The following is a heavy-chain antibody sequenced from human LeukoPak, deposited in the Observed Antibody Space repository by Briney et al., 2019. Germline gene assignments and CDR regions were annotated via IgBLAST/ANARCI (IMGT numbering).Heavy chain of an antibody. D-gene: IGHD3-22*01. CDR1: GGSISSSSYY. J-gene: IGHJ4*02. V-gene: IGHV4-39*07. CDR3: ARGIISPQTHYDSSGYYPISFDY. CDR2: INHSGST. Sequence: PSETLSLTRTVSGGSISSSSYYWSWIRQPPGKGLEWIGEINHSGSTNYNPSLKSRVTISVDTSKNQFSLKLSSVTAADTAVYYCARGIISPQTHYDSSGYYPISFDYWGQGTLVTVSS.